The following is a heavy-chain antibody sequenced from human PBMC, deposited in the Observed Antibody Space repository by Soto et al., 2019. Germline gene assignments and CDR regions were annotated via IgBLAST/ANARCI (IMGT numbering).Heavy chain of an antibody. J-gene: IGHJ3*02. CDR2: ISAYNGNT. CDR1: GYTFTSYG. D-gene: IGHD5-18*01. CDR3: ARARGKQLWSPTDAFDI. Sequence: ASVKVSCKASGYTFTSYGISWVRQAPGQGLEWMGWISAYNGNTNYAQKLQGRVTMTTDTSTSTAYMELSSLRSDDTAVYYCARARGKQLWSPTDAFDIWGQGTMVTVSS. V-gene: IGHV1-18*01.